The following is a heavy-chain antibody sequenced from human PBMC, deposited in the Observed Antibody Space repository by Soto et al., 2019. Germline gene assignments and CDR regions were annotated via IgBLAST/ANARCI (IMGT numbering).Heavy chain of an antibody. CDR3: ARDLAKGGGSAGFDY. V-gene: IGHV1-18*04. CDR2: ISGYNGNT. D-gene: IGHD1-26*01. J-gene: IGHJ4*02. CDR1: GYTFSNYG. Sequence: QVQLVQSGPEVKKPGASVKVSCKASGYTFSNYGISWVRQAPGQGLEWMGWISGYNGNTAYARNLQDRVTMTIDAPTTTAYMELRSLRSDDTAVYYCARDLAKGGGSAGFDYWGQGTLVTVSS.